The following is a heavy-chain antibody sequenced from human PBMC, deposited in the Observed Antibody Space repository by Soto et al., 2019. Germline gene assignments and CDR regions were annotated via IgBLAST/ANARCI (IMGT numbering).Heavy chain of an antibody. D-gene: IGHD6-13*01. J-gene: IGHJ4*02. CDR2: ISSSSSYI. CDR1: GFTFSSYS. CDR3: ARIAAAGTYIDY. V-gene: IGHV3-21*04. Sequence: GGSMRLSCAASGFTFSSYSMNWVRQAPGKGLEWVSSISSSSSYIYYADSVKGRFTISRDNAKNSLYLQMNSLRAEDTAVYYCARIAAAGTYIDYWGQGTLVTVSS.